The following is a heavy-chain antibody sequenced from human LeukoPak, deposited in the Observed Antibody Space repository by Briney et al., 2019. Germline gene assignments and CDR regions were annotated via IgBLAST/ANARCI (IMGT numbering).Heavy chain of an antibody. CDR2: IYHSGTT. CDR3: ARHPPGSRYAFDI. J-gene: IGHJ3*02. Sequence: SETLSLTCSVSGDSITTSYYWTWIRQPPGKGLEWIGSIYHSGTTYYNPSLKSRVTIFVDMSKNQFSLRLNSVTAADTAVYHGARHPPGSRYAFDIWGQGTMVTVSS. CDR1: GDSITTSYY. V-gene: IGHV4-38-2*02.